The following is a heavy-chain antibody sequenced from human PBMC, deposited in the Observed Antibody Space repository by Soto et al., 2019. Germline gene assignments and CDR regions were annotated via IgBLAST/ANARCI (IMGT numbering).Heavy chain of an antibody. Sequence: QVQLQESGPGLVKPSQTLSLTCTVSGGSISSGDYYWSWIRQPPGKGLEWIGYIYYSGSTYYNPSLKIRVTISVDTSKNQFALKLSSVTAADTAVYYCARVRHYDYARTSDAFDIWGQGTMVTVSS. V-gene: IGHV4-30-4*01. CDR3: ARVRHYDYARTSDAFDI. CDR1: GGSISSGDYY. D-gene: IGHD3-16*01. J-gene: IGHJ3*02. CDR2: IYYSGST.